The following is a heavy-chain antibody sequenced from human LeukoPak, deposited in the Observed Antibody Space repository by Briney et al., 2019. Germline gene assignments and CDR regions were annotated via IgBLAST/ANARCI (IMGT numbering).Heavy chain of an antibody. Sequence: SVKVSCKASGGTFSSYGISWVRQAPGQGLEWMGGIIPILAIANYAQNFQGRVTITADKSTSTGYMELSSLRSEDTAVYYCARRDSRHAFDIWGQGTMVAVSS. V-gene: IGHV1-69*10. CDR3: ARRDSRHAFDI. D-gene: IGHD2-21*01. CDR2: IIPILAIA. CDR1: GGTFSSYG. J-gene: IGHJ3*02.